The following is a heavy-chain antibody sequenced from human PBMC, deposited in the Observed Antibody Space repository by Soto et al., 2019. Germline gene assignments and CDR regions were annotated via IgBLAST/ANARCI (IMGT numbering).Heavy chain of an antibody. V-gene: IGHV3-74*01. D-gene: IGHD5-12*01. Sequence: GSLRLSCAASGFTFSSYWMHWVRQAPGKGLVWVSRINSDGSSTSYADSVKGRFTISRDNAKNTLYLQMNSLRAEDTAVYYCARAPVATIHYYYYYGMDVWGQGTTVTVSS. CDR1: GFTFSSYW. J-gene: IGHJ6*02. CDR2: INSDGSST. CDR3: ARAPVATIHYYYYYGMDV.